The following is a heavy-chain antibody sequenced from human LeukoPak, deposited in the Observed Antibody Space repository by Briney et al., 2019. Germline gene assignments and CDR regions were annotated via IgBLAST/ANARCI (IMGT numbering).Heavy chain of an antibody. J-gene: IGHJ6*02. Sequence: SVKVSCKASGGTFSSYAVSWVRQAPGQGLEWMGRIIPILGIANYAQKFQGRVTITADKSTSTAYMELSSLRSEDTAVYYCARGDSSSWPAPPYYYYGMDVWGQGTTVTVSS. CDR2: IIPILGIA. V-gene: IGHV1-69*04. D-gene: IGHD6-13*01. CDR3: ARGDSSSWPAPPYYYYGMDV. CDR1: GGTFSSYA.